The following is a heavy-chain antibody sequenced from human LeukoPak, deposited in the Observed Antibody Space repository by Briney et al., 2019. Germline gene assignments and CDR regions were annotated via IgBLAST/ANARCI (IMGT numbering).Heavy chain of an antibody. CDR2: IYYSGST. CDR3: ARGARTIHYYDSSGYYFDY. Sequence: PSETLSLTCTVSGGSISNTNYHWGWIRQSPGKGLEWIGYIYYSGSTYYNPSLKSRVTISVDTSKNQFSLKLSSVTAADTAVYYCARGARTIHYYDSSGYYFDYWGQGTLVTVSS. D-gene: IGHD3-22*01. V-gene: IGHV4-31*03. CDR1: GGSISNTNYH. J-gene: IGHJ4*02.